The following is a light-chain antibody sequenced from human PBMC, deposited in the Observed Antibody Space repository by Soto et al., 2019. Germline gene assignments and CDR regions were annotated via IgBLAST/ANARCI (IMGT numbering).Light chain of an antibody. CDR2: DAS. V-gene: IGKV3-11*01. Sequence: STLSPASLTLFPGERATLSCRSSQSVSSYLAWYQQKPGQAPMLLIYDASNRATGIPARFSGSGSGTDFTLTISSLEPEDFAVYYWQPCRNWPLTFGGGTKVDIK. CDR1: QSVSSY. J-gene: IGKJ4*01. CDR3: QPCRNWPLT.